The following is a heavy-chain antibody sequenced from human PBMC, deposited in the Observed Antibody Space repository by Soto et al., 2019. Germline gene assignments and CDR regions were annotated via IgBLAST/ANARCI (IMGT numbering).Heavy chain of an antibody. J-gene: IGHJ6*02. V-gene: IGHV1-2*04. D-gene: IGHD3-9*01. Sequence: DAVKVSCNAYGYTFTGYYMNSVRQAPGQGLEWMGWINPNSGGKNYAQKFKGWVAMTRETSISTAYMELSRLRSDDTAVYYCARDRDILTGFYGMDVWGQGTTVTVSS. CDR1: GYTFTGYY. CDR2: INPNSGGK. CDR3: ARDRDILTGFYGMDV.